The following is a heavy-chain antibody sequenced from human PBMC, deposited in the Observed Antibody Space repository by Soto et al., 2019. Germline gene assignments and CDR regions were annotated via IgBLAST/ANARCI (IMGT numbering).Heavy chain of an antibody. CDR1: GRSITSADHY. CDR2: IHHSGST. CDR3: VRGWKAMSDACFDA. J-gene: IGHJ5*02. V-gene: IGHV4-31*03. Sequence: PSDTLSLTCTVSGRSITSADHYWVLIRQHPEKGLKWIAYIHHSGSTYSNPSLKSRITMSIDTTMNQFSLNWDCVTAADTAIFYCVRGWKAMSDACFDAWGPGSLVTV. D-gene: IGHD5-18*01.